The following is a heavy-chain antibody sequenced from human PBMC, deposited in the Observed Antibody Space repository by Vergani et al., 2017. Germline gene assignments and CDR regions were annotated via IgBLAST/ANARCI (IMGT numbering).Heavy chain of an antibody. CDR3: ARGRPYCSSTSCKGGPVDY. D-gene: IGHD2-2*01. CDR2: INHSGST. Sequence: QVQLQQWGAGLLKPSETLSLTCAVYGGSFSGYYWCWIRQPPGKRLDWIGEINHSGSTNYNPSLKSRVTISVDKSKNQFSLKLSSVTAAATAVYYCARGRPYCSSTSCKGGPVDYWGQGTLVTVSS. J-gene: IGHJ4*02. V-gene: IGHV4-34*01. CDR1: GGSFSGYY.